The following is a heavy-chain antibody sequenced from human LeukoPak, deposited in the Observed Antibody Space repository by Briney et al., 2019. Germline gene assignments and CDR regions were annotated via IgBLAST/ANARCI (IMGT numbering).Heavy chain of an antibody. Sequence: GASVKVSCKASGYIFTNYYMHWVRQAPGQGLEWMGIINPSGGSTSYAQKFQGRVTMTRDTSTNTVYMELSSLRSEDTAVYYCARADYGGISDYYYSGLDVWGQGTTVTVSS. V-gene: IGHV1-46*01. CDR2: INPSGGST. D-gene: IGHD4-23*01. CDR3: ARADYGGISDYYYSGLDV. CDR1: GYIFTNYY. J-gene: IGHJ6*02.